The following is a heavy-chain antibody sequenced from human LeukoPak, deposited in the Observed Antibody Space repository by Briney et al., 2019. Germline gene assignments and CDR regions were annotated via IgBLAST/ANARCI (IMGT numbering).Heavy chain of an antibody. CDR3: ARIMRYFDWNDAFDI. Sequence: SETLSLTCTVSGGSISSYYWSWIRQPPGKGLEWIGYIYYSGSTNYNPSLKSRVTISVDTSKNQFSLKLSSVTAVDTAMYYCARIMRYFDWNDAFDIWGRGTMVTVSS. V-gene: IGHV4-59*12. CDR2: IYYSGST. J-gene: IGHJ3*02. CDR1: GGSISSYY. D-gene: IGHD3-9*01.